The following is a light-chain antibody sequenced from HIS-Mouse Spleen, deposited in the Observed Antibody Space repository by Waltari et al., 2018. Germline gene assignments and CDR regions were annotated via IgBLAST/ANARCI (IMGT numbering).Light chain of an antibody. Sequence: QSALTQPASVSGSPGQSITISCTGTSSDVGGYNYVSWYQQHPGKAPKHIIYEVSNRPSWFSNRFSGPKSGTTASLTIAVLQAEDEAYYYCSSYTSSSTLVFGGGTKLTVL. V-gene: IGLV2-14*01. CDR3: SSYTSSSTLV. J-gene: IGLJ2*01. CDR1: SSDVGGYNY. CDR2: EVS.